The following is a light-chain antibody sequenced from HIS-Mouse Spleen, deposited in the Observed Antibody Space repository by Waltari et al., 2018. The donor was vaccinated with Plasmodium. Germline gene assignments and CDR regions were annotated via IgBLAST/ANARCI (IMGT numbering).Light chain of an antibody. CDR2: GAS. Sequence: EIVFTQSPGTLSLAPGERATLSCRASHSVGSSYLAWYQQKPGQAPRPLIYGASSSATGIPDRFSGSGSGTDFTLTISRLEPEDFAVYYCQQYGSSSWTFGQGTKVEIK. J-gene: IGKJ1*01. CDR1: HSVGSSY. V-gene: IGKV3-20*01. CDR3: QQYGSSSWT.